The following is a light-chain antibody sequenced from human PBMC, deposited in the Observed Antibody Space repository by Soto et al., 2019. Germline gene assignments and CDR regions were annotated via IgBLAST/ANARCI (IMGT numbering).Light chain of an antibody. CDR2: EVR. V-gene: IGLV2-14*01. Sequence: QSALTQPASVSGSPGQSITISCTGTSSDVGGYNHVSWYQQHPGKAPKLIIYEVRNRPSGISDRFSGSKSGNTASLTISGLQAEDEADYYCSSYTSSTTVVFGGGTKLTVL. CDR1: SSDVGGYNH. J-gene: IGLJ2*01. CDR3: SSYTSSTTVV.